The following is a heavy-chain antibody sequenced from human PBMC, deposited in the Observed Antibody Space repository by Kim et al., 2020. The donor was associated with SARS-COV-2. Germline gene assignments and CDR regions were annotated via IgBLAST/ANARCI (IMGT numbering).Heavy chain of an antibody. CDR3: AKALAYGGGDYYPGGMDV. CDR1: GFTFSNYA. CDR2: ISGSGGNT. V-gene: IGHV3-23*01. D-gene: IGHD2-21*01. J-gene: IGHJ6*02. Sequence: GGSLRPSCAASGFTFSNYAMSWVRQAPGKGLEWVSAISGSGGNTYYADSVKGRFTILRDNSKNTMYLQMNSLRAEDTDLYYCAKALAYGGGDYYPGGMDVWGQGTTVTVSS.